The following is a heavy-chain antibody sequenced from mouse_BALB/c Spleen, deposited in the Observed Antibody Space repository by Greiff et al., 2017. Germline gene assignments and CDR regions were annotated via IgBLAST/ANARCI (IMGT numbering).Heavy chain of an antibody. V-gene: IGHV5-17*02. CDR3: ARGYYGYVFAY. J-gene: IGHJ3*01. CDR2: ISSGSSTI. CDR1: GFTFSSFG. D-gene: IGHD2-2*01. Sequence: EVHLVESGGGLVQPGGSRKLSCAASGFTFSSFGMHWVRQAPEKGLEWVAYISSGSSTIYYADTVKGRFTISRDNPKNTLFLQMTSLRSEDTAMYYCARGYYGYVFAYWGQGTLVTVSA.